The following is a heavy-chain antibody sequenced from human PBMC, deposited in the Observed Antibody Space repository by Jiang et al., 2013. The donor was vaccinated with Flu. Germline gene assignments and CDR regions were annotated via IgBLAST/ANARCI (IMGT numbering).Heavy chain of an antibody. V-gene: IGHV4-31*03. Sequence: SGSGLVKPSQTLSLTCTVSGGSISSGGSYWSWIRQHPGKGLEWIGYIYYNGNSYYNPSLKSRVTISVDTSKNQFSLRLSSVTAADTAVYYCARQPIVGIAAASYFDYWGQGILVTV. CDR2: IYYNGNS. CDR1: GGSISSGGSY. D-gene: IGHD6-25*01. CDR3: ARQPIVGIAAASYFDY. J-gene: IGHJ4*02.